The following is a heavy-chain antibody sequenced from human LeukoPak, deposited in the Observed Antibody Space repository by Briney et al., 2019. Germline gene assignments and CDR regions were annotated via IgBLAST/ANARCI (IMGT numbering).Heavy chain of an antibody. J-gene: IGHJ3*02. CDR1: GGSISSYY. V-gene: IGHV4-59*01. Sequence: SETLSLTCTVSGGSISSYYWSWIRLPPGKGLEWIGYIYYSGSTNYNPSLKSRVTISVVTSKNQFSLKLSSVTAADTAVYYCARRSRSPNAFDIWGQGTMVTVSS. CDR2: IYYSGST. CDR3: ARRSRSPNAFDI. D-gene: IGHD3-3*01.